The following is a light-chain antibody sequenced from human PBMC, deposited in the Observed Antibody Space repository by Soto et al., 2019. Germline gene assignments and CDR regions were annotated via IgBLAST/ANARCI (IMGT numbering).Light chain of an antibody. J-gene: IGLJ2*01. Sequence: QSALTQPPSASGSPGQSVTITCSGTSSDVGEENYVSWYQQHPGKVPKLILYEVSKRPSGVPDRFSGSRSGNTASLTVSGLQAEDEADYYCISFAGSPVGFGGGTKRTVL. V-gene: IGLV2-8*01. CDR2: EVS. CDR1: SSDVGEENY. CDR3: ISFAGSPVG.